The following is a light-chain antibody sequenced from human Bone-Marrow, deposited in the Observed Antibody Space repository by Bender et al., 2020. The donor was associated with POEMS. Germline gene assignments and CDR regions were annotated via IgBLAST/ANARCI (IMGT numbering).Light chain of an antibody. CDR1: STDIGIYDY. J-gene: IGLJ3*02. CDR3: TSYSSDTIAWV. V-gene: IGLV2-14*03. Sequence: QSALTQPPSASGSPGQSVPISCTGTSTDIGIYDYVSGYQQHPGKAPKLIIYDVTKWPSGVSNRFSGSKSGNTASLTISGLQAADEADYYCTSYSSDTIAWVFGGGTKLTVL. CDR2: DVT.